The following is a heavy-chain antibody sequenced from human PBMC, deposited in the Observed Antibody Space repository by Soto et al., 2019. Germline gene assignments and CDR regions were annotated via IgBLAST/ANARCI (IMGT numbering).Heavy chain of an antibody. CDR1: GYSFTNND. CDR2: MNPGSGDT. D-gene: IGHD3-16*01. Sequence: ASVKVSCKASGYSFTNNDVSWVRQATGQGLEWMGWMNPGSGDTGYAQKFQGRVTMTRDISIATAYMELSSLRSDDTAIYYCARMATFGSLNWFDPWGQGTLVTVPQ. V-gene: IGHV1-8*01. J-gene: IGHJ5*02. CDR3: ARMATFGSLNWFDP.